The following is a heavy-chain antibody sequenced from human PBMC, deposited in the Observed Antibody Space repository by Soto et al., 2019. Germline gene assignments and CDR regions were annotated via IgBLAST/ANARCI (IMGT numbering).Heavy chain of an antibody. CDR1: GFTFSSYG. D-gene: IGHD4-4*01. Sequence: QVQLLESAGGVVQPGKSLRLSCEASGFTFSSYGMHWVRQAPGQGLEWVAVIWYDGSNTYHAASVTGRFTISRDTSTNTYYLQMSNLRADDTAVYYCGRGVGQTVTANYDYPGMEVWCRGHTASVSS. CDR2: IWYDGSNT. V-gene: IGHV3-33*01. J-gene: IGHJ6*02. CDR3: GRGVGQTVTANYDYPGMEV.